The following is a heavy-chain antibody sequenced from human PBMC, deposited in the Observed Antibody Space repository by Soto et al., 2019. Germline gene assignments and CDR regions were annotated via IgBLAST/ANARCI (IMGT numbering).Heavy chain of an antibody. V-gene: IGHV4-31*03. CDR3: ARSSIFGVVIPLYFDY. D-gene: IGHD3-3*01. Sequence: TLSLTCTVSGGSISSGGYYWSWIRQHPGKGLEWIGYIYYSGSTYYNPSLKSRVTISVDTSKNQFSLKLSSVTAADTAVYYCARSSIFGVVIPLYFDYWGQGTLVT. CDR2: IYYSGST. CDR1: GGSISSGGYY. J-gene: IGHJ4*02.